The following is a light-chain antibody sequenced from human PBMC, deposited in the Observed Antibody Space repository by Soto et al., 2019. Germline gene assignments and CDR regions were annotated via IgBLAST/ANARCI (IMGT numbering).Light chain of an antibody. CDR1: QSVSSY. J-gene: IGKJ5*01. CDR3: QQRTT. V-gene: IGKV3-11*01. Sequence: EIVLTQSPATLSLSPGERATLSCRASQSVSSYLAWYQQKPGQAPRLLIYDASNRATGIPARFSGSGSGTDFTLTLSSLEPEDFAVYYCQQRTTFGQGTRLEIK. CDR2: DAS.